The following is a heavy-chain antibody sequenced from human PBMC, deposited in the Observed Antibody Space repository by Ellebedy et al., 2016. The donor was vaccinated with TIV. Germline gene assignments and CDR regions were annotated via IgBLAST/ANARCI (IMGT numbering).Heavy chain of an antibody. CDR3: ARDPSVNDYGDPRWFDP. V-gene: IGHV1-18*04. CDR2: ISAYNGNT. CDR1: GYTFTGYY. J-gene: IGHJ5*02. D-gene: IGHD4-17*01. Sequence: ASVKVSCKASGYTFTGYYMHWVRQAPGQGLEWMGWISAYNGNTNYAQKLQGRVTMTTDTSTSTAYMELSSLRSDDTAVYYCARDPSVNDYGDPRWFDPWGQGTLVTVSS.